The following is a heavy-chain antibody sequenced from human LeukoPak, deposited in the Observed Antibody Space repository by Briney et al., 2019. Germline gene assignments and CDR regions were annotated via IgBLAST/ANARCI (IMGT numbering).Heavy chain of an antibody. V-gene: IGHV3-21*01. Sequence: GGSLRLSSAASGFTFSSYAMSWVRQAPGKGLEWVSSIGSSGSYIFYADSVQGRFTISRDNAKNSLYLQMNSLRAEDTAVYYCARPQYFYYYGMDVWGQGTTVTVSS. CDR1: GFTFSSYA. J-gene: IGHJ6*02. CDR3: ARPQYFYYYGMDV. CDR2: IGSSGSYI.